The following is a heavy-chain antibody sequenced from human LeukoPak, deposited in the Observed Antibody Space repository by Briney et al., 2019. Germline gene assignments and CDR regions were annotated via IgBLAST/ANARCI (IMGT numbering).Heavy chain of an antibody. V-gene: IGHV4-39*01. CDR3: ARLPTGYPNWFDP. J-gene: IGHJ5*02. CDR1: GGSISSSSYY. Sequence: SETLSLTCTVSGGSISSSSYYWGWIRQPPGKGLEWIGNINYGGSGSTYYNPSLKSRVTISVDTSRSQFSLEPNSVTAADTAVYYCARLPTGYPNWFDPWGQGTLVTVSS. CDR2: INYGGSGST. D-gene: IGHD3-9*01.